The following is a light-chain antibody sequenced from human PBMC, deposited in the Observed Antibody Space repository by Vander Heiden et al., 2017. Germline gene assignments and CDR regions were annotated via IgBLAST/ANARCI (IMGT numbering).Light chain of an antibody. CDR3: AAWDDSLSGQGV. CDR1: SSNIGRNY. V-gene: IGLV1-47*02. Sequence: TISCSGSSSNIGRNYVYWYQQLPGTAPQLLIYSNNQRPSGVPDRFSGSKSGTSAALAISGLRSEDEADYYCAAWDDSLSGQGVFGGGTKLTGL. CDR2: SNN. J-gene: IGLJ2*01.